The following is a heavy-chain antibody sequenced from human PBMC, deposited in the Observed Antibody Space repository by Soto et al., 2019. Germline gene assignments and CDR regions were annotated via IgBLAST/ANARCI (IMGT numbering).Heavy chain of an antibody. J-gene: IGHJ4*02. V-gene: IGHV3-66*01. CDR3: ARGRGSTGYLGREHYFDY. CDR1: GFTFSSYA. D-gene: IGHD2-2*01. Sequence: GGALRLSCAASGFTFSSYAMNWVRQAPGKGLEGVSIIDIGGNTYYADSVKDRFTISRDNSRNTLYLHMDSLRAEDTAVYYCARGRGSTGYLGREHYFDYWGQGTLVTVSS. CDR2: IDIGGNT.